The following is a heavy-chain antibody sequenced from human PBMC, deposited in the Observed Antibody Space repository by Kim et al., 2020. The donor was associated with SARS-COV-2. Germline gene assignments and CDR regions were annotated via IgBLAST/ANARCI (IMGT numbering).Heavy chain of an antibody. J-gene: IGHJ3*02. CDR1: GFTFSNYW. V-gene: IGHV3-74*01. D-gene: IGHD1-26*01. CDR2: ITPDGTTT. Sequence: GGSRRLSCAASGFTFSNYWMHWVRQAPGKGLVWVSGITPDGTTTDYADSVKGRFTVSRDNAKNTLYLQMNSLRTEDTAMYFCTRVQSGLAGAFDIWVQGT. CDR3: TRVQSGLAGAFDI.